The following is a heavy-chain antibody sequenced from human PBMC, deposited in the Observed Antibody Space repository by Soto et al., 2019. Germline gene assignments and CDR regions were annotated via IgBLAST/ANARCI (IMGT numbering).Heavy chain of an antibody. J-gene: IGHJ6*02. CDR3: ARSDILTGYSILYYYGMDV. CDR1: GFTFSSYW. Sequence: PGGSLRLSCAASGFTFSSYWMSWVRQAPGKGLEWVANIKQDGSEKYYVDSVKGRFTISRDNAKNSLYLQMNSLRAEDTAVYYCARSDILTGYSILYYYGMDVWGQGTTVTVSS. CDR2: IKQDGSEK. D-gene: IGHD3-9*01. V-gene: IGHV3-7*03.